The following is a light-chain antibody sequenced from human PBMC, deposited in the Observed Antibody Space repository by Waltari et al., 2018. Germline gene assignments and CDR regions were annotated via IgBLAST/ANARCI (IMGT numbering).Light chain of an antibody. CDR2: EAT. CDR1: TTNMGRSNL. Sequence: QPALLQPPSVSGPLGRSSTTSSTGGTTNMGRSNLFSWDMPNPGKAPKVIIYEATKRPPGISGRFSGSKSGNTASLTISGLQVEDEADYYCCSYAGRSSMIFGGGTKVTVV. J-gene: IGLJ2*01. V-gene: IGLV2-23*01. CDR3: CSYAGRSSMI.